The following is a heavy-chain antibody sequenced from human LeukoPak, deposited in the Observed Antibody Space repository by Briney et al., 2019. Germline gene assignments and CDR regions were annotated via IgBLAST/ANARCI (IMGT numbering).Heavy chain of an antibody. CDR2: IIPIFGTA. D-gene: IGHD2-8*01. J-gene: IGHJ6*02. V-gene: IGHV1-69*13. CDR1: GGTLSSYA. CDR3: ARTPGYCTHGTCYGSIFAMDV. Sequence: ASVKVSCKASGGTLSSYAISWVRQAPGQGLEWMGGIIPIFGTANYAQKFQGRVTITADESTSTAYMELSSLRSEDTAVYYCARTPGYCTHGTCYGSIFAMDVWGQGTTVTVSS.